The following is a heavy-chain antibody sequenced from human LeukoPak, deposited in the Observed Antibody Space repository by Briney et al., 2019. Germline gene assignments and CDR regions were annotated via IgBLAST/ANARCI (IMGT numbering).Heavy chain of an antibody. CDR2: ISSNGGST. CDR3: ARKVAAFPYNWFDP. V-gene: IGHV3-64*01. CDR1: GFTFSSYA. D-gene: IGHD2-15*01. J-gene: IGHJ5*02. Sequence: GSLRLSCAASGFTFSSYAMHWVRQAPGKGLGYVSAISSNGGSTYYANSVKGRFTISRDNSKNTLYLQMGSLRAEDMAVYYCARKVAAFPYNWFDPWGQGTLVTVSS.